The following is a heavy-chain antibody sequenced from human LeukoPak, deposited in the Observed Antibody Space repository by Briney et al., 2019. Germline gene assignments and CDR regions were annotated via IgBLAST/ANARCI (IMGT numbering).Heavy chain of an antibody. D-gene: IGHD1-26*01. J-gene: IGHJ6*03. CDR3: ARDHIGLVGATPGNYYYYYMDV. CDR1: GYTFTGYY. V-gene: IGHV1-2*02. CDR2: INPNSGGT. Sequence: HWASVKVSCKASGYTFTGYYMHWVRQAPGQGLEWMGWINPNSGGTNYAQKFQGRVTMTRDTSISTAYMELSRLRSDDTAVYYCARDHIGLVGATPGNYYYYYMDVWGKGTTVTVSS.